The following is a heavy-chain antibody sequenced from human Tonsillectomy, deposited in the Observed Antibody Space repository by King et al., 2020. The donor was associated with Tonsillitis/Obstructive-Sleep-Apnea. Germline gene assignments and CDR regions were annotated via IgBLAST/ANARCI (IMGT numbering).Heavy chain of an antibody. CDR1: GFTFSSYA. Sequence: VQLVESGGGLVQPGGSLRLSCAASGFTFSSYAMSWVRQAPGKGLEWVSVISNSGDTTFYADSVKGRFTISRDNSKKTLYLQMNSLRAEDTAVYYCAKLYGGDSGSHFDYWGQGALVTVSS. CDR3: AKLYGGDSGSHFDY. CDR2: ISNSGDTT. D-gene: IGHD4-23*01. J-gene: IGHJ4*02. V-gene: IGHV3-23*04.